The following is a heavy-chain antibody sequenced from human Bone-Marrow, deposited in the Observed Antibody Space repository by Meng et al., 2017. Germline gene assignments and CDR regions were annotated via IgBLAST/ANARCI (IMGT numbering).Heavy chain of an antibody. CDR3: ARDDVGDGYNSNGDFGAFDI. V-gene: IGHV3-30*04. J-gene: IGHJ3*02. CDR2: ISYDGSSK. D-gene: IGHD5-24*01. Sequence: GGSLRLSCAASGFTFSSYAMHWVRQAPVKGLEWVAVISYDGSSKYYADSVKGRFTISRDNSKNTLYVQMNSLRTEDTAVYYCARDDVGDGYNSNGDFGAFDIWGQGTMVTVSS. CDR1: GFTFSSYA.